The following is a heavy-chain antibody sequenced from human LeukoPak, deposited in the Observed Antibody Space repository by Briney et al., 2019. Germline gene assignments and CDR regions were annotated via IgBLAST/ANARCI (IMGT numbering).Heavy chain of an antibody. V-gene: IGHV3-13*01. CDR3: ARGGIQVYGIDEFDY. CDR2: IGIRGDT. CDR1: GFTFIDYD. Sequence: PGGSLRLACAASGFTFIDYDMHWVRQVIGKGLEWVSAIGIRGDTHYSGSVKGRFTISRGNAESSLYLQMNSLRAEDTAVYYCARGGIQVYGIDEFDYWGQGTLVTVSS. D-gene: IGHD2-8*01. J-gene: IGHJ4*02.